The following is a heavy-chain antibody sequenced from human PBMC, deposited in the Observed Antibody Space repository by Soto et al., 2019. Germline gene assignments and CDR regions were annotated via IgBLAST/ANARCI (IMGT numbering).Heavy chain of an antibody. CDR2: IYYSGST. CDR1: GGSISSYY. J-gene: IGHJ4*02. V-gene: IGHV4-59*01. Sequence: SETLSLTCTVSGGSISSYYWSWIRQPPGKGLEWIGYIYYSGSTNYNPSLKSRVTISVDTSKNQFSLKLSSVTAADTAVYYRARGGYGFLFDYWGQGTMVTV. D-gene: IGHD5-18*01. CDR3: ARGGYGFLFDY.